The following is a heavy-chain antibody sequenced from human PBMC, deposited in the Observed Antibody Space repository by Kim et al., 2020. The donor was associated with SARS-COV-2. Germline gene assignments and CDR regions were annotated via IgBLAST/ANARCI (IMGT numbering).Heavy chain of an antibody. D-gene: IGHD1-1*01. J-gene: IGHJ4*02. V-gene: IGHV3-74*01. Sequence: GGSLRLSCAASGFTFGNYAMHWVRHAPGKGLVWVSRIEHDGTITCYADSVKGRFTISRDNAKSTMSLQMNNLRAEDTAVYFCAKDLASLAYYCGRGAQVT. CDR1: GFTFGNYA. CDR3: AKDLASLAYY. CDR2: IEHDGTIT.